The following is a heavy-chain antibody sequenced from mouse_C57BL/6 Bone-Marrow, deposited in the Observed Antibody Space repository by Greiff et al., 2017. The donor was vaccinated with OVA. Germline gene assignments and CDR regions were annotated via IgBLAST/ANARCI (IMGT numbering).Heavy chain of an antibody. CDR1: GFNIKDDY. J-gene: IGHJ2*01. Sequence: VQLQQSGAELVRPGASVKLSCTASGFNIKDDYMHWVKQRPEQGLEWIGWIDPENGDTEYASKFQGKATITADTSSNTAYLQLSSLTSEDSAIYYCARGGGYDDYFDYWGQGTTLTVSS. V-gene: IGHV14-4*01. CDR3: ARGGGYDDYFDY. D-gene: IGHD2-2*01. CDR2: IDPENGDT.